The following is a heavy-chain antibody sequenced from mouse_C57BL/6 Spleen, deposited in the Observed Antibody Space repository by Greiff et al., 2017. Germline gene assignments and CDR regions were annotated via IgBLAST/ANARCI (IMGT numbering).Heavy chain of an antibody. Sequence: QVQLQQSGAELVKPGASVKISCKASGYAFSSYWMNWVKQRPGKGLEWIGQIYPGDGDTNYNGKFKGKATLTADKSSSTAYMQLSSLTSEDSAVYFCARGGVLRLYAMDYWGQGTSVTVSS. J-gene: IGHJ4*01. D-gene: IGHD2-12*01. CDR3: ARGGVLRLYAMDY. CDR1: GYAFSSYW. V-gene: IGHV1-80*01. CDR2: IYPGDGDT.